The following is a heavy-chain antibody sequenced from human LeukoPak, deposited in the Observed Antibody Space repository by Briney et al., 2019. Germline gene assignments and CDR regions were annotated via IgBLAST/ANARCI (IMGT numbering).Heavy chain of an antibody. V-gene: IGHV3-21*01. D-gene: IGHD2-2*01. CDR2: ISSSSSYI. CDR3: ARVGCSSTSCPKYFQH. CDR1: GFTFSSYS. Sequence: PGGSLRLSCAASGFTFSSYSMNWFRQAPGKGLEWVSSISSSSSYIYYADSVKGRFTISRDNAKNSLYLQMNSLRAEDTAVYYCARVGCSSTSCPKYFQHWGQGTLVTVSS. J-gene: IGHJ1*01.